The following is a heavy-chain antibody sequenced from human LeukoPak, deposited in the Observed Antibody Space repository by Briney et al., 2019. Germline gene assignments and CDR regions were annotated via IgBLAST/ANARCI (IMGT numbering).Heavy chain of an antibody. J-gene: IGHJ6*03. CDR3: ATRELVQDYYYMDV. CDR1: GGTFSSYA. V-gene: IGHV1-69*05. CDR2: IIPIFGTA. D-gene: IGHD6-13*01. Sequence: GASVKVSCKASGGTFSSYAISWVRQAPGQGLEWMGGIIPIFGTANYAQKFQGRVAITTDESTSTAYMELSSLRSEDTAVYYCATRELVQDYYYMDVWGKGTTVTVSS.